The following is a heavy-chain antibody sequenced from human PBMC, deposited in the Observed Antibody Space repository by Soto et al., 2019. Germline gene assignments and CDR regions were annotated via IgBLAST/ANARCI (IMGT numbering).Heavy chain of an antibody. D-gene: IGHD3-10*01. CDR1: GYTFRSYD. V-gene: IGHV1-8*01. Sequence: QVQRVQSGAEVKKPGPSVKVSCTGSGYTFRSYDIHWVRQATGQGLEWMGWVNPNTGNTRYAQKFQGRVTMTRDMSKSSAYMEVTSLTSEDTAIYYCARAYGAGYFDCWGPGTLVYVSS. J-gene: IGHJ5*01. CDR3: ARAYGAGYFDC. CDR2: VNPNTGNT.